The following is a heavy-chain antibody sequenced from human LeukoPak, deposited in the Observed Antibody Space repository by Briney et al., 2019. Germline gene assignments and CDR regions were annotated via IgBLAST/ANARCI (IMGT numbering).Heavy chain of an antibody. CDR1: GFTFSSYA. CDR3: AKDLIAVSGTEFDY. CDR2: ISGSGGST. D-gene: IGHD6-19*01. J-gene: IGHJ4*02. Sequence: GGSLRLSCAASGFTFSSYAMSWVRQAPGKGLEWVSAISGSGGSTYYADSVKGRFTISRDNSKNTLYLQMNSLRDEDTAVYYCAKDLIAVSGTEFDYWGQGTLVTVSS. V-gene: IGHV3-23*01.